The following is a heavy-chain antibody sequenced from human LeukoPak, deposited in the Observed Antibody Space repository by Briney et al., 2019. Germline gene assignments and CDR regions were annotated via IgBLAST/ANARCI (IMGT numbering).Heavy chain of an antibody. CDR1: GFNLNDYY. J-gene: IGHJ4*02. CDR2: ITSSGSE. V-gene: IGHV3-11*01. D-gene: IGHD3-22*01. Sequence: GGSRRLSCAASGFNLNDYYMSWIRQAPGKGLEWISYITSSGSEYYSDSVKGRFTISRDAASKSLYLQMNSLRAEDTAVYFCTRDQDAGYALGYWGQGTLVTVSS. CDR3: TRDQDAGYALGY.